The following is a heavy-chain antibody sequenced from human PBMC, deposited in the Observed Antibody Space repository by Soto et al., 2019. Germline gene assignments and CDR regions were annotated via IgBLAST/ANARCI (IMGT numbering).Heavy chain of an antibody. Sequence: QITLNESGPTVVKPAETLTLTCTFSGFSLTTSGVGVGWIRQSPGKAPEWLALIYWDDDKRYSASLKSRLPITKDTSKNQLVLTIAIVDPADTATYYCAHRILRTVFGLVTTTAIYFDFWGQGTPVVVSS. J-gene: IGHJ4*02. D-gene: IGHD3-3*01. V-gene: IGHV2-5*02. CDR1: GFSLTTSGVG. CDR2: IYWDDDK. CDR3: AHRILRTVFGLVTTTAIYFDF.